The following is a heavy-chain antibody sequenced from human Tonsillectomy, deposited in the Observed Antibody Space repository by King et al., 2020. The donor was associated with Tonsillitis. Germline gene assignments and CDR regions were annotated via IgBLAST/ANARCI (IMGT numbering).Heavy chain of an antibody. J-gene: IGHJ4*02. CDR3: ARGLYDSSGFTLAY. D-gene: IGHD3-22*01. CDR2: IIPIIGIG. V-gene: IGHV1-69*04. CDR1: GGTFNSHA. Sequence: QLVQSGAEVKKPGSSVKVSCKASGGTFNSHAITWVRQAPGQGLEWMGRIIPIIGIGNYAQKFQGRVTITADTSTSTAYMELSSLRSEDTAVYYCARGLYDSSGFTLAYWGQGTLVTVSS.